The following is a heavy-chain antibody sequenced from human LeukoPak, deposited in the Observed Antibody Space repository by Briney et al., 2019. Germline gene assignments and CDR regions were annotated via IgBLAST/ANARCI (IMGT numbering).Heavy chain of an antibody. CDR2: ICHTGIT. Sequence: SETLSLTCSVSGGSMSSYYWNWIRQPPGKGLEWIGYICHTGITNQNPSLKSRVAISLDTSKNQFSLKLSSVTAADTAVYYCARHSLDSGSFLLFDYWGQGTLVTVSS. J-gene: IGHJ4*02. CDR1: GGSMSSYY. D-gene: IGHD1-26*01. V-gene: IGHV4-59*08. CDR3: ARHSLDSGSFLLFDY.